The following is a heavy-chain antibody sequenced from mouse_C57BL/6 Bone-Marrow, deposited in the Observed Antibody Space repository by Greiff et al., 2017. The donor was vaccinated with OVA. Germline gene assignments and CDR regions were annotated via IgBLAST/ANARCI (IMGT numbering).Heavy chain of an antibody. J-gene: IGHJ3*01. Sequence: VQLQQSGTVLARPGASVKMSCKTSGYTFTSYWMHWVKQRPGQGLEWIGAIYPGNSDTSYNQKFKGKAKLTAVTSDSTAYMELSSLTNEDSAVYYCTLGYYDYTWCAYWGQGTLVTVSA. CDR3: TLGYYDYTWCAY. D-gene: IGHD2-4*01. CDR2: IYPGNSDT. V-gene: IGHV1-5*01. CDR1: GYTFTSYW.